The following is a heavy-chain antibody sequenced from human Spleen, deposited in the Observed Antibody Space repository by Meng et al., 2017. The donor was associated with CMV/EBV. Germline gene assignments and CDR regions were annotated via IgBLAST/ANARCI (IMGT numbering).Heavy chain of an antibody. CDR3: AKDSSVVVPSARDYFDY. CDR2: ISASGAGT. V-gene: IGHV3-23*01. Sequence: GRSLRLSCVASGFTFSNYAMSWVRQVPGKGLDWVLSISASGAGTYSADSVKGRFTISRDNAKNTLYLQMNSLRAEDTAVYYCAKDSSVVVPSARDYFDYWGQGTLVTISS. J-gene: IGHJ4*02. CDR1: GFTFSNYA. D-gene: IGHD2-2*01.